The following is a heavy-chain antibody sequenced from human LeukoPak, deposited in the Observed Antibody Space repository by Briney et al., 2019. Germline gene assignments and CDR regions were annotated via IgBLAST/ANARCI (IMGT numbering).Heavy chain of an antibody. CDR3: ARDSLAYSSGWFRPTYYVDY. CDR2: INHSGST. D-gene: IGHD6-19*01. CDR1: GGSFSGYY. Sequence: SETLSLTCAVYGGSFSGYYWSWIRQPPGKGLEWIGEINHSGSTNYNPSLKSRVTISVDTSKNQFSLKLSSVTAADTAVYYCARDSLAYSSGWFRPTYYVDYWGQGTLVTVSS. J-gene: IGHJ4*02. V-gene: IGHV4-34*01.